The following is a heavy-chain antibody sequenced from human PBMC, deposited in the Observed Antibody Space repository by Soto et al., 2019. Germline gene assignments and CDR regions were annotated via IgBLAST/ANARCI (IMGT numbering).Heavy chain of an antibody. CDR2: ISGSGGST. D-gene: IGHD5-12*01. Sequence: GGSLRLSCAASGFTFSSYTMSWVRQAPGKGLEWVSVISGSGGSTYYADSVKGRFTISRENAKNTLYLQMNSLSAEDTAVYYCAKVIVATIRPSDYWGQGTPVTVSS. V-gene: IGHV3-23*01. CDR3: AKVIVATIRPSDY. J-gene: IGHJ4*02. CDR1: GFTFSSYT.